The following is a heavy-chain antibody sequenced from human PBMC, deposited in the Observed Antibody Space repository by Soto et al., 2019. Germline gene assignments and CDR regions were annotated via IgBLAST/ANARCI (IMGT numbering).Heavy chain of an antibody. V-gene: IGHV5-51*01. Sequence: GESLKISCKASGYDFARHWIGWVRQLPVKGSEWMGIIYPVDSDTRYNPSFQGQVTISADQSITTAYLQWSSLRASDTAIYYCASGSRDCSGGSCYSHWGQGTLVTVS. J-gene: IGHJ4*02. CDR1: GYDFARHW. CDR3: ASGSRDCSGGSCYSH. CDR2: IYPVDSDT. D-gene: IGHD2-15*01.